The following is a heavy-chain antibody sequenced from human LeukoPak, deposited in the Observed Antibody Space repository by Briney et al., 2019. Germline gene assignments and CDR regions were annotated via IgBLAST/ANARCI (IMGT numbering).Heavy chain of an antibody. CDR1: GFTFSSYW. V-gene: IGHV3-74*01. CDR2: INSDGSST. D-gene: IGHD5-18*01. J-gene: IGHJ4*02. Sequence: GGSLRLSCAASGFTFSSYWMHWVRHAPGKGLVWVARINSDGSSTIYADSVKGRFTISRDNAKNTLYLQMNSLRAEDTAVYYCARGRGGYGYNWGQGTLVTVSS. CDR3: ARGRGGYGYN.